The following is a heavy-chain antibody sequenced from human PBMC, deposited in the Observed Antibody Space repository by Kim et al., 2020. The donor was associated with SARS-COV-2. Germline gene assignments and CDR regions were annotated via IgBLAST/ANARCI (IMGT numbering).Heavy chain of an antibody. CDR3: AKEDGGSSTPH. D-gene: IGHD6-13*01. J-gene: IGHJ4*02. Sequence: GGSLRLSCAAPGFTFSSYGMHWVRQAPGKGLEWVAVISYDGSNKYYADSVKGRFTISRDNSKNTLYLQMNSLRAEDTAVYYCAKEDGGSSTPHWGQGTLV. V-gene: IGHV3-30*18. CDR2: ISYDGSNK. CDR1: GFTFSSYG.